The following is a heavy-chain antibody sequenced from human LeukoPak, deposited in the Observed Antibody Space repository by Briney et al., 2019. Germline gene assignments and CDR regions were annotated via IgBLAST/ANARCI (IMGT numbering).Heavy chain of an antibody. J-gene: IGHJ4*02. D-gene: IGHD2-8*01. Sequence: GGSLRLSCAASGFKFSSYSMKWVRQAPGKGLEWVSFISSSSRYIYYADSLKGRFTISRDNAKNSLYLQMNSLRAEDTAVYYCTRGDSGHAEGAYWGQGTRVTVSS. V-gene: IGHV3-21*06. CDR1: GFKFSSYS. CDR3: TRGDSGHAEGAY. CDR2: ISSSSRYI.